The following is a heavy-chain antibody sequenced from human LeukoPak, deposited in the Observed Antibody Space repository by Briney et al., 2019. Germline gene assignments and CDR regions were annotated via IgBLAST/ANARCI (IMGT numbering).Heavy chain of an antibody. Sequence: SQTLSLTCAIWGDSVSINSVSWEWVRQSTSRGLEWLGRQQNRSKWNSDYAVSVKHRKTINVDTSKNQYSLQQDSVTPEDTAVYDCARDGCWRLVLWGQGTLVTVSS. CDR2: QQNRSKWNS. D-gene: IGHD2-15*01. CDR3: ARDGCWRLVL. J-gene: IGHJ4*02. V-gene: IGHV6-1*01. CDR1: GDSVSINSVS.